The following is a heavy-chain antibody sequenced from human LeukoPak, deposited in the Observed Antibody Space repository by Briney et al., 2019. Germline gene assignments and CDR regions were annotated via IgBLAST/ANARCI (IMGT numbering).Heavy chain of an antibody. J-gene: IGHJ3*02. CDR1: GFTFSSYG. D-gene: IGHD6-19*01. Sequence: GGSLRLSCAASGFTFSSYGMHWVRQAPGKGLEWVAFIRYNGSNKYYADSVKGRFTISRDNSKNTLYLQMNSLRAEDTAVYYCARDLAEENSGETGAFDIWGQGTMVTVSS. CDR2: IRYNGSNK. CDR3: ARDLAEENSGETGAFDI. V-gene: IGHV3-30*02.